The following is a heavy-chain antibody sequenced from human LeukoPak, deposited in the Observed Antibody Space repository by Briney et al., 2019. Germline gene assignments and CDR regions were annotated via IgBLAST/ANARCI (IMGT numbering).Heavy chain of an antibody. Sequence: SETLSLTCTVSGVSINNYYWGWIRQSPGKGPEWIGWSYHRGSTSYNPSLKSRVAISVDTSKNQFSLKLSSVTAADTAVYYCARDRELGYWGQGTLVIVSS. CDR3: ARDRELGY. J-gene: IGHJ4*02. CDR2: SYHRGST. CDR1: GVSINNYY. V-gene: IGHV4-59*01.